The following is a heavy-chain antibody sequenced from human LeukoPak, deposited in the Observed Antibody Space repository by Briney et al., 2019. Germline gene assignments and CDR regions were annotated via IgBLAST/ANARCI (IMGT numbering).Heavy chain of an antibody. Sequence: GGSPKISCKGSGYIFTSCSIGWVRQVPGKGLEWMGTIYSGDSDTRYSQCFQGQVTISADKSISTAYLQWSSLKASDTAMYYCARLTVRGYYESGGYPSDAFDIWGQGTMVTVSS. CDR3: ARLTVRGYYESGGYPSDAFDI. D-gene: IGHD3-22*01. CDR1: GYIFTSCS. CDR2: IYSGDSDT. J-gene: IGHJ3*02. V-gene: IGHV5-51*01.